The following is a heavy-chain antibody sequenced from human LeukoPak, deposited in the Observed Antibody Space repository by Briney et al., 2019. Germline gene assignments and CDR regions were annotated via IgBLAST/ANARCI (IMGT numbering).Heavy chain of an antibody. J-gene: IGHJ4*02. CDR2: IYPGDSET. D-gene: IGHD3-16*02. CDR3: ARQSYHPPSYDYVWGSYRLSADFDY. Sequence: GESLKISCKGSGFVFTDFWIGWVRQMPGQGLEWMGIIYPGDSETTYGPSFQGQVTISADKSISTAYLQWSSLKASDTAMYYCARQSYHPPSYDYVWGSYRLSADFDYWGQGTLVTVSS. V-gene: IGHV5-51*01. CDR1: GFVFTDFW.